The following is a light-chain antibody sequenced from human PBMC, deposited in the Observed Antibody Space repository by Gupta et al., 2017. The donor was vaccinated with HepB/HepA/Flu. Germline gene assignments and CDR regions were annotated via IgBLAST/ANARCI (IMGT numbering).Light chain of an antibody. J-gene: IGKJ4*01. CDR2: AAS. Sequence: DIQMTQSPSSLSAFVGDRVTITCRASQSIAGFLNWYQQKPGKAPKLLISAASTVQSGAPSRFSGSGSGTDFTLTINSLQSEDFATYYCQQSSSNPLTFGGGTKVEIK. CDR1: QSIAGF. V-gene: IGKV1-39*01. CDR3: QQSSSNPLT.